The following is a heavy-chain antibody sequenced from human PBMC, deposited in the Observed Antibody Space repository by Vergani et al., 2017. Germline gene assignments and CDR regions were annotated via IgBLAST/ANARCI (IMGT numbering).Heavy chain of an antibody. D-gene: IGHD2-15*01. CDR3: ARSIGYCTSGSCRPYYFDL. Sequence: QVQLVQSGAAVKKPGASAKVSCTASGYIFKNYYMHWLRLAPGQGFQWVGVVNFVTGAATSPQKFEGRITMTRDTSTATFYMDLSSRKYEDTAIYYCARSIGYCTSGSCRPYYFDLWGQGTLVTVSS. J-gene: IGHJ4*02. CDR2: VNFVTGAA. CDR1: GYIFKNYY. V-gene: IGHV1-46*02.